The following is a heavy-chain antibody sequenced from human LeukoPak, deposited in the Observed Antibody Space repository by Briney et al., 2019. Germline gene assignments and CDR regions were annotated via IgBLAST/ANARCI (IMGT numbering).Heavy chain of an antibody. D-gene: IGHD3-16*02. J-gene: IGHJ4*02. V-gene: IGHV3-15*01. CDR2: IKSKTDGGTT. Sequence: MTGGSLRLSCAASGFTFSSYAMSWVRQAPGKGLEWVGRIKSKTDGGTTDYAAPVKGRFTISRDDSKNTLYLQMNSLKTEDTAVYYCTTFGVIVIPGDIDYWGQGTLVTVSS. CDR3: TTFGVIVIPGDIDY. CDR1: GFTFSSYA.